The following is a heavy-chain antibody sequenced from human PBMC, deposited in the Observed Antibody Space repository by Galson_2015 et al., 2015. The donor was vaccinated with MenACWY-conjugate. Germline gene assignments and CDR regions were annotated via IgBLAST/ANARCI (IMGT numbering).Heavy chain of an antibody. V-gene: IGHV4-59*08. CDR1: GDSISIHY. CDR3: ARHPMVTPFDY. J-gene: IGHJ4*02. Sequence: ETLSLTCTVSGDSISIHYWSWIRHSPGKGLEWIAYVSYTGSIYYNPSLKSRVTISVDTSKNRFSLKLSSVTAADTAVYYCARHPMVTPFDYWGQGTLVTVSS. D-gene: IGHD2-21*02. CDR2: VSYTGSI.